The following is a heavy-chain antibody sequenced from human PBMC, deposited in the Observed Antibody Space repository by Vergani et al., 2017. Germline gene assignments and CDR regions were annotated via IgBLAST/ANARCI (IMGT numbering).Heavy chain of an antibody. CDR2: LSASDRRT. J-gene: IGHJ4*02. D-gene: IGHD3-22*01. CDR1: GFTFTAHG. V-gene: IGHV3-23*01. Sequence: EVQLLESGGGSAQPGESLRLSCVASGFTFTAHGLNWVRQAPGKGLEWVSTLSASDRRTHYADSVKGRFTISRDISKNTLFLHMNSLRPEDTAVYYCAGPQGTSAYYYGGFDYWGQGILVTVSS. CDR3: AGPQGTSAYYYGGFDY.